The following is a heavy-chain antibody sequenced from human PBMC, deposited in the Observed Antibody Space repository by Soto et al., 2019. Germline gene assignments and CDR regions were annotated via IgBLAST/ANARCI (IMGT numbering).Heavy chain of an antibody. CDR2: IIPMFGTP. D-gene: IGHD3-10*01. CDR1: AGTFRSYA. V-gene: IGHV1-69*13. CDR3: ARDPYSSYYYGSGSSTFAY. Sequence: SVKVSCKAAAGTFRSYAMSWVRQAPGQGLEWMGGIIPMFGTPNYAQNFKGRLTITADESTRTAYMELRSLRSDDTAVYYCARDPYSSYYYGSGSSTFAYWGQGTLVTVFS. J-gene: IGHJ4*02.